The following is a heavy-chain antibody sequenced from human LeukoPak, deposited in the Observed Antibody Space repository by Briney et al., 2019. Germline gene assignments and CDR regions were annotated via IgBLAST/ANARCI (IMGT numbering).Heavy chain of an antibody. V-gene: IGHV4-34*01. J-gene: IGHJ4*02. CDR2: INHSGST. CDR1: GGSFSGYY. D-gene: IGHD3-9*01. Sequence: SETLSLTCAVYGGSFSGYYWSWIRQPPGKGLEWIGEINHSGSTNYNPSLKSRVTISVDTSKNQFSLKLSSVTAADTAVYYCARVGDWYYDILTGYRSQATFDYWGQGTLVTVSS. CDR3: ARVGDWYYDILTGYRSQATFDY.